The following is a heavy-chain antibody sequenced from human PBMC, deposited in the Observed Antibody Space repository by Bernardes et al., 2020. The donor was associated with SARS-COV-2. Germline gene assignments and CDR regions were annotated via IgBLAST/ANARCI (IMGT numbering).Heavy chain of an antibody. CDR3: TRGLELELITWFDY. D-gene: IGHD1-7*01. J-gene: IGHJ4*02. Sequence: TFSSSAMHWVRQAPGKGPEWVAVISNAGSIKYFTDSVKGRFTISRDNSKNTLYLLMKSLRTDDTAVYFCTRGLELELITWFDYWGQGTLVTVSS. CDR1: TFSSSA. V-gene: IGHV3-30-3*01. CDR2: ISNAGSIK.